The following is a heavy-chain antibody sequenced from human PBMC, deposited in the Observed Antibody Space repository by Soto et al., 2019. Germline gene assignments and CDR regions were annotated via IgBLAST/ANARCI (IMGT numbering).Heavy chain of an antibody. J-gene: IGHJ5*02. CDR1: RFTFSHYW. Sequence: GGSLRLSCAASRFTFSHYWMHWVRQPPGKGLMWVSRINNDGSSATYADSVKGRFTISRDNAKNTLYLQMTSLSVDDTAVYYCVRDERYNWFDPWGQGTLVTVSS. V-gene: IGHV3-74*03. CDR3: VRDERYNWFDP. CDR2: INNDGSSA. D-gene: IGHD6-25*01.